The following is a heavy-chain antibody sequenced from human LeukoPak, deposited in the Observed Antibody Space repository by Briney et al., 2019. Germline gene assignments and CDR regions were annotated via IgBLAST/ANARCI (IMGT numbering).Heavy chain of an antibody. CDR1: GFTFSNSG. V-gene: IGHV3-33*01. J-gene: IGHJ3*01. D-gene: IGHD3-10*02. CDR2: IWYDGSNE. Sequence: GGSLRLSCAASGFTFSNSGMQWVRQAPGKGLEWVAVIWYDGSNEYYADAVKGRFIISRDNSKNTVHLQMNSLRVEDTSVYYCAREISMFVNAFDLWGQGTLVAVSS. CDR3: AREISMFVNAFDL.